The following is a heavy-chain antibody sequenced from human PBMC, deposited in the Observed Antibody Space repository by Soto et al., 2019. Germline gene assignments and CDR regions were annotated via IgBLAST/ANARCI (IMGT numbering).Heavy chain of an antibody. Sequence: PVVSLRLSCAASGFTFSSYAMNWVRQAPGKGLEWVSSISTSGGTTYYADSVKGRFITSRDNSRNTLYLQVNSLRAEDTALYYCAKDGRRSSWYSWFYSRGQGTQVTVSS. J-gene: IGHJ5*01. CDR1: GFTFSSYA. CDR3: AKDGRRSSWYSWFYS. V-gene: IGHV3-23*01. D-gene: IGHD6-13*01. CDR2: ISTSGGTT.